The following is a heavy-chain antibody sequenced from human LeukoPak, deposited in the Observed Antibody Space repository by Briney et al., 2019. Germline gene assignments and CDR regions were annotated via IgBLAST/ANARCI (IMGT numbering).Heavy chain of an antibody. Sequence: GSLRLSCAASGFTVSSNYMSWVRQAPGKGVEWVSVIYSGGSTYYADSVKGRFTISRDNSKSTLYIQMNSLRAEDTAVYYCARAKPKNMVRGLIMRRESRYYFDYWGQGTLVTVSS. CDR2: IYSGGST. V-gene: IGHV3-53*01. D-gene: IGHD3-10*01. CDR3: ARAKPKNMVRGLIMRRESRYYFDY. CDR1: GFTVSSNY. J-gene: IGHJ4*02.